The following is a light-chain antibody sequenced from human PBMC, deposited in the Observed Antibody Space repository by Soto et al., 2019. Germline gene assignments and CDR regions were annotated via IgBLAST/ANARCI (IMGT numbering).Light chain of an antibody. J-gene: IGLJ1*01. CDR1: STYIAEYDY. Sequence: QSALTQPPSASGSPGQSVTISCTGTSTYIAEYDYVSWYQQHPGKAPKVIIYEVNNRPSGVSNRFSGSKSGNTASLTISGLQAEDESDYYCASFTTSSTRVFGTGTKLTVL. CDR3: ASFTTSSTRV. CDR2: EVN. V-gene: IGLV2-14*01.